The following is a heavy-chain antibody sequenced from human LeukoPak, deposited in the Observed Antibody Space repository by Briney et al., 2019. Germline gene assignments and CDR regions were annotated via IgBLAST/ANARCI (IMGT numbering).Heavy chain of an antibody. V-gene: IGHV3-23*01. CDR2: ISASGVST. CDR1: RFTFSNYA. Sequence: GGSLRLSCAASRFTFSNYAMTWVRQAPGKGLEWVSAISASGVSTYYADSVKGRFTISRDNSKNTLYLQMNSLRAEDTAVYYCAKAWFGELQPPDYWGQGTLVTVSS. CDR3: AKAWFGELQPPDY. D-gene: IGHD3-10*01. J-gene: IGHJ4*02.